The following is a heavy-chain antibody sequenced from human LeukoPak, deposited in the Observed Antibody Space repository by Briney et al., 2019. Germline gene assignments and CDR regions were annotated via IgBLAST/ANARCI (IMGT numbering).Heavy chain of an antibody. Sequence: GGSLTLSCAASGLTFSNFEMNSVRQAPGRCLEWISYISTSGASTYYADSVKGRFTVSRDNAKNSMYLRMDTLRAEDTAVYYCARERGYNYGYSGYYDQWGQGILVTVSS. CDR3: ARERGYNYGYSGYYDQ. J-gene: IGHJ4*02. D-gene: IGHD5-18*01. CDR1: GLTFSNFE. CDR2: ISTSGAST. V-gene: IGHV3-48*03.